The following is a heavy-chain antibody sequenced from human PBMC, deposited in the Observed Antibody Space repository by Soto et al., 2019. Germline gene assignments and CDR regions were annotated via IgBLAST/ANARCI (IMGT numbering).Heavy chain of an antibody. CDR3: ARGSGYDYIWGSLLNNWLDP. CDR2: INHSGST. CDR1: GGSFSGYY. V-gene: IGHV4-34*01. J-gene: IGHJ5*02. Sequence: SETLSLTCAVYGGSFSGYYWSWIRQPPGKGLEWIGEINHSGSTNYNPSLKSRVTISVDTSKNQFSLKLSSVTAADTAVYYCARGSGYDYIWGSLLNNWLDPWGQGTLVTVSS. D-gene: IGHD3-16*01.